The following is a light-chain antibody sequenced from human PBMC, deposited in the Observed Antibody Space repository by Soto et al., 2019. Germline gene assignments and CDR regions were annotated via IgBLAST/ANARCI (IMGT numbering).Light chain of an antibody. CDR3: QQYNNWPPVT. V-gene: IGKV3-15*01. CDR2: GAS. CDR1: QSGSSN. J-gene: IGKJ4*01. Sequence: EIVMTQSPAPLSVSPGERATLSCRASQSGSSNLAWYQQNPGQAPRLLIYGASTRATGIPARFSGSGSGTEFTLTISSLQYEDFAVYYCQQYNNWPPVTVGGGTKVEIK.